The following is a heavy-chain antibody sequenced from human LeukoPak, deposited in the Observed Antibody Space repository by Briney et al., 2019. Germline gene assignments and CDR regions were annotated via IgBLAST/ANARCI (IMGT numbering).Heavy chain of an antibody. J-gene: IGHJ6*02. CDR3: ARDRKYLYYGMEV. CDR1: GFTFSSYG. Sequence: PGGSLRLSCAASGFTFSSYGMHWVRQAPGTGLEWVAVIWFDGSNRDYAHSVKGRFTISRDNSYNSLHLQMNSLRAEDTAVYYCARDRKYLYYGMEVWGQGTTVTVSS. D-gene: IGHD3-10*01. V-gene: IGHV3-33*01. CDR2: IWFDGSNR.